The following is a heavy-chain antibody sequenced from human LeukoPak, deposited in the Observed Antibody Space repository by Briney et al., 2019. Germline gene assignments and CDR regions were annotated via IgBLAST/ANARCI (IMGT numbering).Heavy chain of an antibody. CDR1: GFTFSSYA. V-gene: IGHV3-23*01. J-gene: IGHJ2*01. CDR2: ISGSGGST. Sequence: PGGSLRLSCAASGFTFSSYAMTWVRQAPGKGLEWVSAISGSGGSTYYADSVKGRFTISRDNSTNTLYLQMNSLRVEDTAVYYCAKDADCGGDCSSGWYFDLWGRGTLVTASS. D-gene: IGHD2-21*02. CDR3: AKDADCGGDCSSGWYFDL.